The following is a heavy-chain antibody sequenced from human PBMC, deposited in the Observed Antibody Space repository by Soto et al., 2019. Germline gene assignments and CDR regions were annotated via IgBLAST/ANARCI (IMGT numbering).Heavy chain of an antibody. CDR3: ARDFASPDY. CDR1: GFPFSGYW. V-gene: IGHV3-7*01. D-gene: IGHD2-2*01. J-gene: IGHJ4*02. CDR2: IKEDGSEK. Sequence: GGSLRLSCAASGFPFSGYWMTWVRQAPGKGLEWVANIKEDGSEKYYVDSVKGRFTISRDNTKNSLYLQMNRLRADDTAVYYCARDFASPDYWGQGTLVTVSS.